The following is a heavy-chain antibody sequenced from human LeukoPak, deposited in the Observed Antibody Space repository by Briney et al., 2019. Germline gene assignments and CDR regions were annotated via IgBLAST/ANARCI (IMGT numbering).Heavy chain of an antibody. Sequence: GGSLRLSCAASGFTVSSSYMSWVRQAPEKGLEWVSAISGSGASTYYADSVKGRFTISRDNSKNTVYLQMNSLRAEDTAVYYCAKGPNSGSPADHRDWGQGTLVTVSS. CDR3: AKGPNSGSPADHRD. CDR2: ISGSGAST. CDR1: GFTVSSSY. J-gene: IGHJ4*02. V-gene: IGHV3-23*01. D-gene: IGHD3-10*01.